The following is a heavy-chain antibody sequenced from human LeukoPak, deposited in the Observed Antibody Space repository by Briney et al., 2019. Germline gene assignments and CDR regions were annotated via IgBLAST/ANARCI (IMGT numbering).Heavy chain of an antibody. V-gene: IGHV1-2*02. CDR3: ARVKTYYYDSSGYYNFDY. CDR2: INPNSGGT. D-gene: IGHD3-22*01. CDR1: GYTFTGYY. J-gene: IGHJ4*02. Sequence: ASVKVSCKASGYTFTGYYMHWVRQAPGQGLEWMGWINPNSGGTYYAQRFQGRVTMTRDTSISTAYMEVSRLRSDDTAVYYCARVKTYYYDSSGYYNFDYWGQGTLVTVSS.